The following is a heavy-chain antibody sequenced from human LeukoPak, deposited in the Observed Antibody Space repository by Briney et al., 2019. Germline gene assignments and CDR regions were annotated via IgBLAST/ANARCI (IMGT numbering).Heavy chain of an antibody. Sequence: PGGSLRLSCAASGFTFSSYAMSWVRQAPGKGLEWVSAISGSGGSTYYADSVKGRFTISRDNSKNTLYLQMNSLRAEDTAVYYCAKAVENYDFWSGENWFDPWGQGTLVTVSS. CDR2: ISGSGGST. V-gene: IGHV3-23*01. J-gene: IGHJ5*02. CDR3: AKAVENYDFWSGENWFDP. CDR1: GFTFSSYA. D-gene: IGHD3-3*01.